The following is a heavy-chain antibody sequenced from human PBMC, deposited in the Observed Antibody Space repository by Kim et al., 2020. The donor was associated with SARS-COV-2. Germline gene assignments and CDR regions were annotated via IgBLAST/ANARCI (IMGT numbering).Heavy chain of an antibody. CDR2: INADSGGT. CDR1: GYTFSDYY. J-gene: IGHJ4*02. D-gene: IGHD4-4*01. Sequence: ASVKVSCKSSGYTFSDYYMHWVRQAPGQGLEWMGRINADSGGTNYAQKFQGRVTLTRDTSNSTVYMALSSLRYDDTAVYFCARGMPERWLQLGDYWGQRT. V-gene: IGHV1-2*02. CDR3: ARGMPERWLQLGDY.